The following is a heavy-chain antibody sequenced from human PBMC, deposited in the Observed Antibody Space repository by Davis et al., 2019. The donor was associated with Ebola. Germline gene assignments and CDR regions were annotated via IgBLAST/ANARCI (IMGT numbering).Heavy chain of an antibody. CDR3: ARLKDDYGDSYYFDY. D-gene: IGHD4-17*01. V-gene: IGHV1-69*02. Sequence: SVKVSCKASGGTFSSYTISWVRQAPGQGLEWMGRIIPILGIANYAQKFQGRVTITADQSTSTAYMELSSLRSEDTAVYYCARLKDDYGDSYYFDYWGQGTLVTVSS. CDR2: IIPILGIA. CDR1: GGTFSSYT. J-gene: IGHJ4*02.